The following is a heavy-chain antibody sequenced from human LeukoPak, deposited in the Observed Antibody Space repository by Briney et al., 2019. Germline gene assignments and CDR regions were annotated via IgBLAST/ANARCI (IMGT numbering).Heavy chain of an antibody. J-gene: IGHJ3*02. D-gene: IGHD4-17*01. Sequence: GGSLRLSCVTSGFTFTSYGMHWVRQAPGKGLEWVSVIYSGGSTYYADSVKGRFTISRDNSKNTLYLQMNSLRAEDTAVYYCATIYGDYVIGAFDIWGQGTMVTVSS. CDR2: IYSGGST. V-gene: IGHV3-66*01. CDR3: ATIYGDYVIGAFDI. CDR1: GFTFTSYG.